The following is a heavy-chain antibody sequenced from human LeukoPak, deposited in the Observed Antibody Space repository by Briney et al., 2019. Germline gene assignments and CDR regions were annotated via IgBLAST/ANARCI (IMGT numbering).Heavy chain of an antibody. CDR3: ARAFTGGFDAFDI. Sequence: PGGSLRLSCAASGFTFSAYVMHWVRQAPGRGLDWVTLIQSDGSNEYYADSVKGRFTISRDNAKNSLYLQMNSLRAEDTAVYYCARAFTGGFDAFDIWGQGTMVTVSS. J-gene: IGHJ3*02. CDR1: GFTFSAYV. CDR2: IQSDGSNE. D-gene: IGHD6-25*01. V-gene: IGHV3-30*12.